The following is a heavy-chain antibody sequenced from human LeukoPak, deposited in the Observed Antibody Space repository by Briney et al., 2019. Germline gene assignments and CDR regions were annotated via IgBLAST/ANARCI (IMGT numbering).Heavy chain of an antibody. V-gene: IGHV4-34*01. CDR2: INHGGST. CDR1: GGSFSGYY. CDR3: ARRYYYYYMDV. J-gene: IGHJ6*03. Sequence: SETLSLTCDVYGGSFSGYYWSWIRQPPGKGLEWIGEINHGGSTNYNPSLKSRVTISVDTSKNQFSLKLSSVTAADTAVYYCARRYYYYYMDVWGKGTTVTVSS.